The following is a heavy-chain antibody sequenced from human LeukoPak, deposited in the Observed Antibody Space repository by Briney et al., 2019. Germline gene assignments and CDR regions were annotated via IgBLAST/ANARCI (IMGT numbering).Heavy chain of an antibody. Sequence: ASVKVSCKASGYTFTGYYMHWVRQAPGQGLGWMGWINPNSGGTNYAQKLQGRVTMTTDTSTSTAYMELRSLRSNDTAVYYCARPQYDYVWGSYRYDAFDIWGQGTMVTVSS. CDR3: ARPQYDYVWGSYRYDAFDI. D-gene: IGHD3-16*02. CDR1: GYTFTGYY. J-gene: IGHJ3*02. CDR2: INPNSGGT. V-gene: IGHV1-2*02.